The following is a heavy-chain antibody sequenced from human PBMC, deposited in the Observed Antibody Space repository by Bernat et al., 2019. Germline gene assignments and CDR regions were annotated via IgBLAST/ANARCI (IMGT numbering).Heavy chain of an antibody. J-gene: IGHJ2*01. CDR1: GFTFSSYG. V-gene: IGHV3-33*06. CDR2: IWYDGSNK. CDR3: AKQGSHVWRNDWYFDL. D-gene: IGHD1-1*01. Sequence: QVQLVESGGGVVQPGRSLRLSCAASGFTFSSYGMHWVRQAPGKGLEWVAVIWYDGSNKYYADSVKGRFTISRDNSKNTLYLQMNSLRAEDTAVYYCAKQGSHVWRNDWYFDLWGRGTLVTVSS.